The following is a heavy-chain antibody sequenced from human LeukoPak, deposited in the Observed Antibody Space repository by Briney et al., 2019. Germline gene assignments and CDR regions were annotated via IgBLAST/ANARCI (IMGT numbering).Heavy chain of an antibody. CDR1: GYTFTSYG. D-gene: IGHD3-10*01. V-gene: IGHV1-18*01. CDR3: ARVFRYGSGSPGPFGY. J-gene: IGHJ4*02. CDR2: FSAYNGNT. Sequence: ASVKVSCKASGYTFTSYGTSWVRQAPGQGLEWMGWFSAYNGNTNYAQKLQGRVTMTTDTSTSTAYMELRSLRSDDTAVYYCARVFRYGSGSPGPFGYWGQGTLVTVSS.